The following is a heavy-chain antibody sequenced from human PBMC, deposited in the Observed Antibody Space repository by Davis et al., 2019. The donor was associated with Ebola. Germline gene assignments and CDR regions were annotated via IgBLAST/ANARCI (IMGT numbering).Heavy chain of an antibody. CDR2: ISGSGGST. CDR1: GFTFSSYA. J-gene: IGHJ4*02. D-gene: IGHD6-19*01. V-gene: IGHV3-23*01. Sequence: PGGSLRLSCAASGFTFSSYAMSWVRQAPGKGLEWVSAISGSGGSTYYADSVKGRFTISRDNSKNTLYLQMNSLRAEDTAVYYCAKLPPQGGPREYSSGCLVGWGQGTLVTVSS. CDR3: AKLPPQGGPREYSSGCLVG.